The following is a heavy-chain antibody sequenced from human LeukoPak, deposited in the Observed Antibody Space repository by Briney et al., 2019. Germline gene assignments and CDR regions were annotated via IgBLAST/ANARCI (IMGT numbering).Heavy chain of an antibody. Sequence: SVKVSCKASGGTFSSYAISWVRQAPGQGLEWMGGIIPIFGTANYAQKFQGRVTITADESTSTAYMELSSLRSEDTAVYYCARVWDYTVYYVTSGDAFDIWGQGTMVTVSS. V-gene: IGHV1-69*13. CDR2: IIPIFGTA. J-gene: IGHJ3*02. D-gene: IGHD3-22*01. CDR1: GGTFSSYA. CDR3: ARVWDYTVYYVTSGDAFDI.